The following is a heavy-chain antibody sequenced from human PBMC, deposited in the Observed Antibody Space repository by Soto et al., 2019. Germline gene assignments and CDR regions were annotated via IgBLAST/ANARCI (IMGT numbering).Heavy chain of an antibody. Sequence: LRLSCAASGFTFSSYGMHWVRQAPGKGLEWVAVISYDGSNKYYADSVKGRFTISRDNSKNTLYLQMNSLRAEDTAVYYCAKASTMIVVVNKGPRDFFDYWGQGTLVTVSS. D-gene: IGHD3-22*01. V-gene: IGHV3-30*18. J-gene: IGHJ4*02. CDR1: GFTFSSYG. CDR2: ISYDGSNK. CDR3: AKASTMIVVVNKGPRDFFDY.